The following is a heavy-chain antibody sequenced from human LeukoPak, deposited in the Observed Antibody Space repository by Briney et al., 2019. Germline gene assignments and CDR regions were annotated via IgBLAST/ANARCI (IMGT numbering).Heavy chain of an antibody. CDR1: GPSISSSRNS. J-gene: IGHJ5*02. CDR3: AKADLPVRSPYNWFDP. V-gene: IGHV4-30-4*07. Sequence: PSEALPLTCSVSGPSISSSRNSWSWFRQAPGKGLEWLVNISSSRRAYYHPSLHSRLLISIDTSKHHFSLELSSVTAADTAVYFCAKADLPVRSPYNWFDPWGQGTLVTVSS. D-gene: IGHD3-10*01. CDR2: ISSSRRA.